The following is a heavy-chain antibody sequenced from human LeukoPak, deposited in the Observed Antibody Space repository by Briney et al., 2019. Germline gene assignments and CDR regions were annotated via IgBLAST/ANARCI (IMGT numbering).Heavy chain of an antibody. J-gene: IGHJ4*02. CDR1: GFTFSSYA. Sequence: GGSLRLSCAASGFTFSSYAMSWVRQAPGKGLELVSAISGSGGSTYYADSVKGRFTISRDNSKNTLYLQMNSLRAEDTAVYYCAKTEKYSSGWYLRTSFDYWGQGTLVTVSS. CDR2: ISGSGGST. V-gene: IGHV3-23*01. D-gene: IGHD6-19*01. CDR3: AKTEKYSSGWYLRTSFDY.